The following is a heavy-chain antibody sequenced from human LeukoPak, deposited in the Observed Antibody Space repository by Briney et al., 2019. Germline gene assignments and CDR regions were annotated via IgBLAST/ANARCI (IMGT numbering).Heavy chain of an antibody. CDR3: ARDGSGSVVYYYYYMDV. Sequence: PGGSLRLSCADSGFAFSSYWMSWVRQAPGKGLEWVANIKQDGSEKYYVDSVKGRFTISRDNAKNSLYLQMNSLRAEDTAVYYCARDGSGSVVYYYYYMDVWGKGTTVTVSS. CDR2: IKQDGSEK. J-gene: IGHJ6*03. D-gene: IGHD3-10*01. CDR1: GFAFSSYW. V-gene: IGHV3-7*01.